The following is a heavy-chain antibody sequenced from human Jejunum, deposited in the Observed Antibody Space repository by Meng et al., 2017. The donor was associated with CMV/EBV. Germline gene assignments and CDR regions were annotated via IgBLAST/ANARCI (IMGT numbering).Heavy chain of an antibody. D-gene: IGHD3-10*01. CDR1: GGSISSSRYY. Sequence: LTCTVSGGSISSSRYYWGWIRQPPGKGLEWIGSIYYSGSTYYNPSLKSRVTISVDTSRNQFSLKLSSVTAADTAVYYCARTGGWFDPWGQGTLVTVSS. CDR2: IYYSGST. V-gene: IGHV4-39*01. CDR3: ARTGGWFDP. J-gene: IGHJ5*02.